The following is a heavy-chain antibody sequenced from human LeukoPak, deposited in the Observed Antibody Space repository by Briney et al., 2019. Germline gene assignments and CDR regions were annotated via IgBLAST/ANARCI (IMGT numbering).Heavy chain of an antibody. D-gene: IGHD3-9*01. CDR1: GGSISSYY. CDR3: ARDSRSYDILTGHLGDYFDY. Sequence: SETLSLTCTVSGGSISSYYWSWIRQPPGKGLEWIGYIYYSGSTNYNPSLKSRVTISVDTSKNQFSLKLSSVTAADTAVYYCARDSRSYDILTGHLGDYFDYWGQGTLVTVSS. J-gene: IGHJ4*02. V-gene: IGHV4-59*12. CDR2: IYYSGST.